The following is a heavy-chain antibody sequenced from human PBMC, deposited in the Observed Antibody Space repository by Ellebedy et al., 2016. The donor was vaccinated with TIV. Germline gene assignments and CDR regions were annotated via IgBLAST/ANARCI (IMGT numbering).Heavy chain of an antibody. D-gene: IGHD7-27*01. CDR2: IYYSGST. J-gene: IGHJ3*02. CDR1: GGSISSYY. Sequence: SETLSLXCTVSGGSISSYYWSWIRQPPGKGLEWIGYIYYSGSTNYNPSLKSRVTISVDTSKNQFSLKLSSVTAADTAVYYCARDREGWGRDAFDIWGQGTMVTVSS. CDR3: ARDREGWGRDAFDI. V-gene: IGHV4-59*01.